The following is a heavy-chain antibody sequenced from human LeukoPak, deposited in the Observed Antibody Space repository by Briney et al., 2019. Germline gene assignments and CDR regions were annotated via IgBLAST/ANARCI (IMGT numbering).Heavy chain of an antibody. CDR3: ARAVNYYDSSGYYSDAFDI. CDR1: GGSISSYY. Sequence: SETLSLTCTVSGGSISSYYWSWIRQPPGKGLEWIGYIYYSGSTNYNPSLKSRVTISVDTSKNQFSLKLSSVTAADTAVYHCARAVNYYDSSGYYSDAFDIWGQGTMVTVSS. J-gene: IGHJ3*02. CDR2: IYYSGST. V-gene: IGHV4-59*08. D-gene: IGHD3-22*01.